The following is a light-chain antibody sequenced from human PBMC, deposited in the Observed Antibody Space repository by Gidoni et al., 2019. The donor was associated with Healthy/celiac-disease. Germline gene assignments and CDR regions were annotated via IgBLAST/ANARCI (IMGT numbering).Light chain of an antibody. CDR3: QQYGSSPPRYT. J-gene: IGKJ2*01. CDR1: QSVSSSY. Sequence: EIVLTQSPGTLSLSPGERATLSCRASQSVSSSYLAWYQQKPGQAPRLLIYGASSRATGIPDSFIGSGSGTDFTLTISRLEPEDFAVYYCQQYGSSPPRYTFGQGTKLEIK. CDR2: GAS. V-gene: IGKV3-20*01.